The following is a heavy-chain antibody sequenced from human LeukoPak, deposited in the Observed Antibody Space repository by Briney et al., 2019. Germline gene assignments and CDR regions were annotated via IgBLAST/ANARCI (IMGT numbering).Heavy chain of an antibody. J-gene: IGHJ4*02. CDR1: GFTFSSYS. D-gene: IGHD3-9*01. V-gene: IGHV3-48*04. Sequence: PGGSLRLSCAASGFTFSSYSMNWVRQAPGKGLEWVSYISSSSSNIYYADSVKGRFTISRDNAKNSLYLQMNSLRAEDTAVYYCARKDYDILTGNTYYFDYWGQGTLVTVSS. CDR3: ARKDYDILTGNTYYFDY. CDR2: ISSSSSNI.